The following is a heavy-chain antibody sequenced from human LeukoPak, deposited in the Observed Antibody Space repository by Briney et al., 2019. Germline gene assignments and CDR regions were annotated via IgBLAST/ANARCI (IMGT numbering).Heavy chain of an antibody. CDR2: VDPEDGET. V-gene: IGHV1-69-2*01. Sequence: ASVKIPCKVSGYTFTDYYMHWVQQAPGKGLEWMGLVDPEDGETIYAEKFQGRVTITADTSTDTAYMELSSLRSEDTAVYYCATDSSSIAAAEFDYWGQGTLVTVSS. CDR3: ATDSSSIAAAEFDY. CDR1: GYTFTDYY. D-gene: IGHD6-13*01. J-gene: IGHJ4*02.